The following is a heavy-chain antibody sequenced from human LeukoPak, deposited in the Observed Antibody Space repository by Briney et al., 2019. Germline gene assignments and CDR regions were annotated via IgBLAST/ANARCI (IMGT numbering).Heavy chain of an antibody. J-gene: IGHJ4*02. Sequence: GGSLRLSCAASGFTYSNYAMNWVRQAPGKGLEWVSGISGGGGTTYYADSVKGRFIISRDNAKNSLYLQMNSLRAEDTAVYYCAREIYGDYGGYFDYWGQGTLVTVSS. CDR3: AREIYGDYGGYFDY. V-gene: IGHV3-48*04. D-gene: IGHD4-17*01. CDR1: GFTYSNYA. CDR2: ISGGGGTT.